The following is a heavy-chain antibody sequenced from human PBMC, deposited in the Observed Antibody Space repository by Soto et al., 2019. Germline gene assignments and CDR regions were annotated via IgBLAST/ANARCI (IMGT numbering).Heavy chain of an antibody. CDR2: TRNKANSYTT. V-gene: IGHV3-72*01. CDR1: GFTFSDHY. J-gene: IGHJ6*02. Sequence: ESGGGLVQPGGSLRLSCAASGFTFSDHYMDWVRQAPGKGLEWVGRTRNKANSYTTEYAASVKGRFTISRDDSKNSLYLQMNSLKTEGTAVYYCAIPKRQYYYGMDVWGQGTTVTVSS. CDR3: AIPKRQYYYGMDV.